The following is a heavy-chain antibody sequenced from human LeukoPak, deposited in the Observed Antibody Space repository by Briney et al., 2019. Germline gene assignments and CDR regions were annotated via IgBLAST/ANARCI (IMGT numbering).Heavy chain of an antibody. Sequence: SETLSLTCTVSGYSISSGYYWGWIRQPPGKGLEWIGSIYHSGSTYYNPSLKSRVTISVDTSKNQFSLKLSSVTAADTAVYYCARDSSIAAAGYMDVWGKGTTVTVSS. J-gene: IGHJ6*03. CDR3: ARDSSIAAAGYMDV. CDR1: GYSISSGYY. D-gene: IGHD6-13*01. CDR2: IYHSGST. V-gene: IGHV4-38-2*02.